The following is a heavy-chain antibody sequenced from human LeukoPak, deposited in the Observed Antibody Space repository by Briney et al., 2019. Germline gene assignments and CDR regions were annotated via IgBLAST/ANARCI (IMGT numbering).Heavy chain of an antibody. CDR3: ASQPTYYYDSSTDLDY. CDR1: GFTVSSNY. CDR2: TYSGGST. J-gene: IGHJ4*02. D-gene: IGHD3-22*01. Sequence: GGSLRLSCAASGFTVSSNYMSWVRQAPGKGLEWVSVTYSGGSTYYADSVKGRFTISRDNSKNTLYLQMNSLRAEDTAVYYCASQPTYYYDSSTDLDYWGQGTLVTVSS. V-gene: IGHV3-66*04.